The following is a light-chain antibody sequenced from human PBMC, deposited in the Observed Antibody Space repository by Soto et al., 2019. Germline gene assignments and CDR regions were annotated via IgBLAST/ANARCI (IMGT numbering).Light chain of an antibody. CDR2: DAS. CDR1: QGINSA. CDR3: HQFTSYPLT. J-gene: IGKJ4*01. V-gene: IGKV1-13*02. Sequence: AIQLTQSPSSLSASVGDRVTITCRASQGINSALAWYQQKPGKAPKLLLYDASSFESGVPSRFTGSGSGTDFTLTISSLQPEDFATYYCHQFTSYPLTFGGGTKVEIK.